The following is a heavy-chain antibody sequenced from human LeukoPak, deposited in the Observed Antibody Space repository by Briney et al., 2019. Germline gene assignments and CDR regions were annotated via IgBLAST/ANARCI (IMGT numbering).Heavy chain of an antibody. V-gene: IGHV4-59*01. D-gene: IGHD1-26*01. CDR2: IYYSGST. J-gene: IGHJ3*02. CDR3: ARDSVGVSAFDI. CDR1: GGSISSYY. Sequence: SETLSLTCTVSGGSISSYYWSWIRQPPGKGLEWIGHIYYSGSTNYNPSLKSRVTISVDTSKNQFSLKLSSVTAADTAVYYCARDSVGVSAFDIWGQGTMVTVSS.